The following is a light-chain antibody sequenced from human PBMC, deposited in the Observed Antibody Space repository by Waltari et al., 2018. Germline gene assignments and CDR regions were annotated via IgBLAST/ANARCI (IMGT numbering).Light chain of an antibody. J-gene: IGLJ3*02. V-gene: IGLV8-61*01. CDR3: ALYMGSGIWV. CDR1: SGSLSTHYY. CDR2: KAN. Sequence: QTLATQAPSLSVSPGGTVTLTCALSSGSLSTHYYATWYQQTPGQAPRTLVYKANARPSGVPVRFSGSILGNTAALPITGAQADNESDYYCALYMGSGIWVFGGGTRLTVL.